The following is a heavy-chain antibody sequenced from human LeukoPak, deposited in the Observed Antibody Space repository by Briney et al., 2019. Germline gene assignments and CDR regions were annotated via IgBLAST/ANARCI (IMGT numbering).Heavy chain of an antibody. CDR3: ASWGVPAAPQDDAFDI. V-gene: IGHV3-11*04. D-gene: IGHD2-2*01. CDR1: GFTFSDYY. Sequence: PGGSLRLSCAASGFTFSDYYMSWIRQAPGKGLEWVSYISSSGSTIYYADSVKGRFTISRDNAKNSLYLQMNSLRAEDTAVYYCASWGVPAAPQDDAFDIWGQGTMVTVSS. J-gene: IGHJ3*02. CDR2: ISSSGSTI.